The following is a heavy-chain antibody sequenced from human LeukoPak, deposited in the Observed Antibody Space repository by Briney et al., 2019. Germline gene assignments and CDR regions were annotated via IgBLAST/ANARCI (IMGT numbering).Heavy chain of an antibody. V-gene: IGHV3-23*01. J-gene: IGHJ4*02. D-gene: IGHD1-26*01. CDR2: ISGSGSST. CDR3: AKFPSGSYYQGH. Sequence: GGSLRLSCADSGFTFSSHALCWVRQALGKGVEWVSSISGSGSSTYYADSVKRRFTISRDTTKNTLYLQRNSLTAENTAVHYCAKFPSGSYYQGHWGQGTLVTVSS. CDR1: GFTFSSHA.